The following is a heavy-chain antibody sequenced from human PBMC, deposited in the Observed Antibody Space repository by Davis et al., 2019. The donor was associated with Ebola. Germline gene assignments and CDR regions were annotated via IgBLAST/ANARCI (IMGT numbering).Heavy chain of an antibody. J-gene: IGHJ4*02. D-gene: IGHD3-16*02. V-gene: IGHV1-69*13. CDR2: IIPIFGTA. CDR1: GYTFTGYY. Sequence: AASVKVSCKASGYTFTGYYMHWVRQAPGQGLEWMGGIIPIFGTANYAQKFQGRVTITADQSTSTAYMELSSLRSEDPAVYYCARGDDYDYIWGSYRCDYWGQGTLVTVSS. CDR3: ARGDDYDYIWGSYRCDY.